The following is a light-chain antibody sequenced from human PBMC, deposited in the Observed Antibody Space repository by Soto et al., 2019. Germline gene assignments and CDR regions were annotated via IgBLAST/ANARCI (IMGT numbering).Light chain of an antibody. CDR2: GAS. CDR1: QTVSSAH. J-gene: IGKJ2*01. Sequence: EIVLTQSPGTLSSSPGQRATLFCRASQTVSSAHLAWYQQKPGQAPRLLIYGASNRATGSPDRFSGGGSGTDFTLTISRLEPEDFAVYYCQQYGSSPWTFGQGTKLEIK. CDR3: QQYGSSPWT. V-gene: IGKV3-20*01.